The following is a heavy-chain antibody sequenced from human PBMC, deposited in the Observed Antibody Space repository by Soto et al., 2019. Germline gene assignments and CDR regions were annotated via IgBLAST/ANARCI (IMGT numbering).Heavy chain of an antibody. V-gene: IGHV3-49*02. J-gene: IGHJ3*02. Sequence: PGGSRSLSGQASGLTFGVYPMSWVRQAPGKGLEWVGFIRSKAYGGTTEYAASVKGRFTISRDDSKSIAYLQMNSLKTEDTAVYYCTSSGGSSYNAFDIWGQGTMVTVSS. CDR1: GLTFGVYP. D-gene: IGHD2-15*01. CDR2: IRSKAYGGTT. CDR3: TSSGGSSYNAFDI.